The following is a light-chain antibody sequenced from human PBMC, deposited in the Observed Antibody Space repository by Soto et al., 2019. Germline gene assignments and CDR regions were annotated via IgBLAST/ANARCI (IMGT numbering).Light chain of an antibody. J-gene: IGKJ5*01. CDR1: QTITID. CDR2: DAS. Sequence: IQMTQSPSSLSASVGDRVTITCRASQTITIDLNWYQQRPGKAPKLLIYDASNLETGVPSRFSGSGSGTDFTVTISSLQPEDIATYYCQQYDNLPTFGQGTRLEIK. V-gene: IGKV1-33*01. CDR3: QQYDNLPT.